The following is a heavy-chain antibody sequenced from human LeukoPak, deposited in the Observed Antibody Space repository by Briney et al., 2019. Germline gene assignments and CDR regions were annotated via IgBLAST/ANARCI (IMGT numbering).Heavy chain of an antibody. CDR1: GVTFDSYS. CDR2: IIPIFGAP. CDR3: ARARGQQLWLDY. D-gene: IGHD6-13*01. Sequence: SVKVSCKASGVTFDSYSMSWVRQAPGQGLEWMGGIIPIFGAPNYAQKFQGRVTITTDESTSTAYMRLRSLRSDDTAVYYCARARGQQLWLDYWGQGTLVTVSS. J-gene: IGHJ4*02. V-gene: IGHV1-69*05.